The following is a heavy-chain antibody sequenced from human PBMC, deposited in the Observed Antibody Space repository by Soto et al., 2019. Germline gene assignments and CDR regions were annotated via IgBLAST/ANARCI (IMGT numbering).Heavy chain of an antibody. CDR3: ARDDASGC. Sequence: QVQLVQSGAEVRKPGASVKVSCKASGYTFTTSPLHWMRQAPGQRLQWMGWINTGNGNTKYSQTFQDRLTISRDTHASSANIELRRLTSEATAVYYCARDDASGCWGQGTLVTVSS. CDR2: INTGNGNT. V-gene: IGHV1-3*04. CDR1: GYTFTTSP. D-gene: IGHD3-22*01. J-gene: IGHJ1*01.